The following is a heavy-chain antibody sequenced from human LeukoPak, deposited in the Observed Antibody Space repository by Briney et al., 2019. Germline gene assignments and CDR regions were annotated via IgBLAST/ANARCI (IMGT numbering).Heavy chain of an antibody. CDR2: MKKDGSHI. J-gene: IGHJ4*02. Sequence: GRSLRLSCAASGLIFTGYWMHWVRHAPGKGLVWVSRMKKDGSHIVYTDSGEERPTIHRDNAKNTLYLQMNSLRAEDTGVYYCARAGEPTFLDYWGQGSLVNVSS. CDR3: ARAGEPTFLDY. D-gene: IGHD3-16*01. V-gene: IGHV3-74*01. CDR1: GLIFTGYW.